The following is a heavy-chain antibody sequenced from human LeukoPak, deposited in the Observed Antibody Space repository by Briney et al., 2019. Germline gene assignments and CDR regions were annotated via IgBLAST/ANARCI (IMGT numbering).Heavy chain of an antibody. CDR3: AKFRYSYGPFDY. CDR1: GFTVSSNY. V-gene: IGHV3-53*01. CDR2: IYSGGST. J-gene: IGHJ4*02. D-gene: IGHD5-18*01. Sequence: GGSLRLSCAASGFTVSSNYMSWVRQAPGKGPEWVSVIYSGGSTYYADSVKGRFTISRDNSKNTLYLQMNSLRAEDTAVYYCAKFRYSYGPFDYWGQGTLVTVSS.